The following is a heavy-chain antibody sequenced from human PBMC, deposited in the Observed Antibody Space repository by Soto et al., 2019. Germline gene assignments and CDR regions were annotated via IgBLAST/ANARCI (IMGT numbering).Heavy chain of an antibody. CDR3: AINAERNAQKFDF. Sequence: QVQLVQSGSEVKRPGSSIKVSCKTSGGIFRNFDIGWVRQSPGQGLEWMGEIIPLFNATNYAQKFRGRVTVTADESTRTAYMELTRLTYDDTAVYFCAINAERNAQKFDFWGQGTLVTVSS. D-gene: IGHD2-2*01. CDR1: GGIFRNFD. V-gene: IGHV1-69*01. CDR2: IIPLFNAT. J-gene: IGHJ4*02.